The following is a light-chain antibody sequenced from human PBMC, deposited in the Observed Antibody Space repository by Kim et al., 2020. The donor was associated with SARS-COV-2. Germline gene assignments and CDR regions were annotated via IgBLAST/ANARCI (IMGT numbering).Light chain of an antibody. V-gene: IGKV1-33*01. CDR3: QHYDNLPLT. Sequence: DIQMTQSPSSLSASVGDRVTITCQASQDISNYLNWYQQKPGKAPKLLIYDASNLETGVPSRFSGSGSGTDFTFTISSLQPEDIATYYCQHYDNLPLTFGGGTKVYIK. CDR2: DAS. CDR1: QDISNY. J-gene: IGKJ4*01.